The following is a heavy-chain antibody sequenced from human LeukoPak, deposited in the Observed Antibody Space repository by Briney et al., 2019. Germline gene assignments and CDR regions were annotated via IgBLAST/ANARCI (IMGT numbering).Heavy chain of an antibody. CDR2: ISAYNGNT. V-gene: IGHV1-18*01. J-gene: IGHJ4*02. Sequence: ASVKVSCKASGYTFTSYSISWVRQAPGQGLEWMGWISAYNGNTNYAQKLQGRVTMTTDTSTSTAYMELRSLRSDDTAVYYCARDRDYDFWSGGFDYWGQGTLVTVSS. CDR1: GYTFTSYS. CDR3: ARDRDYDFWSGGFDY. D-gene: IGHD3-3*01.